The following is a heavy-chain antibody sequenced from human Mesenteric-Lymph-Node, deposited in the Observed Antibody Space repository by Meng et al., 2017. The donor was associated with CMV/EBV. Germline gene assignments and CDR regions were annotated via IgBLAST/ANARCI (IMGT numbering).Heavy chain of an antibody. CDR1: GFTFIGYG. CDR3: AKDPSRNFDAFDI. V-gene: IGHV3-30*02. D-gene: IGHD1-7*01. J-gene: IGHJ3*02. Sequence: GGSLRLSCAASGFTFIGYGMHWVRQAPGKGLEWVAFIRYDGSNKYYMDSVKGRFTISRDNSKNTLYLQMNSLRPDDTAVYYCAKDPSRNFDAFDIWGQGTMVTVSS. CDR2: IRYDGSNK.